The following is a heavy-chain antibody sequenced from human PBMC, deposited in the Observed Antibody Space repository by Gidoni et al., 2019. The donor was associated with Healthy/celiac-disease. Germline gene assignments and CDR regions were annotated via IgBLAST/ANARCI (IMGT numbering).Heavy chain of an antibody. V-gene: IGHV3-9*01. D-gene: IGHD3-3*01. Sequence: EVQLVESGGGLVQPGRSLRLSCAASGFTVDDYAMHWVRQAPGKGLEWVSGISWNSGSIGYADSVKGRFTISRDNAKNSLYLQMNSLRAEDTALYYCAKEGYFWSGYPKYYFDYWGQGTLVTVSS. J-gene: IGHJ4*02. CDR3: AKEGYFWSGYPKYYFDY. CDR2: ISWNSGSI. CDR1: GFTVDDYA.